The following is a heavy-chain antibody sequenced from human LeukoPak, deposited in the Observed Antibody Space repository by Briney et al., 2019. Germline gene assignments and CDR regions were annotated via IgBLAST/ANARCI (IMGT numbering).Heavy chain of an antibody. CDR2: ISAYNGNT. D-gene: IGHD3-22*01. CDR1: GYTFTSYG. CDR3: ARDHYYDSSGYYPLYYYYGMDV. Sequence: ASVKVSCKASGYTFTSYGISWVRQAPGQGLEWMGWISAYNGNTNYAQKLQGRVTMTTDTSTSTAYMELRSLRSDDTAVYYCARDHYYDSSGYYPLYYYYGMDVWGQGTTVTVSS. J-gene: IGHJ6*02. V-gene: IGHV1-18*01.